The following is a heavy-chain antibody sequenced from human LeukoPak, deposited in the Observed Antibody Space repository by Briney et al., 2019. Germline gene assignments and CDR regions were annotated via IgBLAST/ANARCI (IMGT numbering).Heavy chain of an antibody. V-gene: IGHV4-34*01. Sequence: PSETLSLTCAVYGGSFSGYYWSWIRQPPGKGLEWIGEINHSGSTNYNPSLKSRVTISVDTSKNQFSLKLSSVTAADTAVYYCARDQGYSSSWYGWFDPWGQGTLVTVSS. D-gene: IGHD6-13*01. CDR3: ARDQGYSSSWYGWFDP. J-gene: IGHJ5*02. CDR2: INHSGST. CDR1: GGSFSGYY.